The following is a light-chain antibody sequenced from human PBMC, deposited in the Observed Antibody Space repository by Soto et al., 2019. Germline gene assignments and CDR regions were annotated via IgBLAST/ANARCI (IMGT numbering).Light chain of an antibody. CDR2: AAS. V-gene: IGKV1-39*01. CDR1: QSISSY. CDR3: QQSYSIPWT. Sequence: DIQMTQSPSSLSASVGDRVTITCRASQSISSYLNWYQQKPGKAPKLLIYAASSLASGVPSRFSGSGSGTDFILTISSLRPEDFATYYCQQSYSIPWTFGQGPEVESK. J-gene: IGKJ1*01.